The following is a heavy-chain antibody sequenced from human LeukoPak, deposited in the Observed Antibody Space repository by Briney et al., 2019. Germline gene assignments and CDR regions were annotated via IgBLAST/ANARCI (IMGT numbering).Heavy chain of an antibody. J-gene: IGHJ5*02. CDR3: ASRVYCSTSCYKPRYNWFDP. D-gene: IGHD2-2*02. Sequence: SETLSLTCTVSGGSISSYYWSWIRQPPGKGLEWIGEINHSGSTNYNPSLKSRVTISVDTSKNQFSLKLSSVTAADTAVYYCASRVYCSTSCYKPRYNWFDPWGQGTLVTVSS. V-gene: IGHV4-34*01. CDR2: INHSGST. CDR1: GGSISSYY.